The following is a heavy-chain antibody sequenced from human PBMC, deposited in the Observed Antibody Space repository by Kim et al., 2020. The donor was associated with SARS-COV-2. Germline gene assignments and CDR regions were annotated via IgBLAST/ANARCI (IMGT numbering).Heavy chain of an antibody. D-gene: IGHD3-22*01. Sequence: GGSLRLSCAASGFTFSSYGMHWVRQAPGKGLEWVAVISYDGSNKYYADSVKGRFTISRDNSKNTLYLQMNGLRAEDTAVYYCANSGDSSGFFDYWGQGTLVTVSS. J-gene: IGHJ4*02. CDR1: GFTFSSYG. CDR3: ANSGDSSGFFDY. V-gene: IGHV3-30*18. CDR2: ISYDGSNK.